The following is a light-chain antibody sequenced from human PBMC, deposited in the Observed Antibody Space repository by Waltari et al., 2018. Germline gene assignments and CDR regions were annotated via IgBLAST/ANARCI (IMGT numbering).Light chain of an antibody. J-gene: IGLJ1*01. Sequence: SYVLTQPPSVSAAPGEAASITCWDNRIGGRSVRWYQQKPGQAPDLIVYDDSGRPSGIPERFSGSNSGNTATLTISRVEAGDEADYYCQVWDSASDHYVFGTGTKVTAL. CDR1: RIGGRS. V-gene: IGLV3-21*02. CDR3: QVWDSASDHYV. CDR2: DDS.